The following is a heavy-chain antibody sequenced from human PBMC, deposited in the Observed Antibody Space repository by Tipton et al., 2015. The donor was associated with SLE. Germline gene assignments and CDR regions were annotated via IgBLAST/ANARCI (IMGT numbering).Heavy chain of an antibody. Sequence: SLRLSCAASGFTFSSYAMSWVRQAPGKGLEWVSIIYSGGSTYYADSVTGWFTISRDNSKNTLFLQMNSLRAEDTALYYCAKAYIVSWIVWVQGTLVTVSS. J-gene: IGHJ4*02. D-gene: IGHD6-13*01. V-gene: IGHV3-23*03. CDR2: IIYSGGST. CDR3: AKAYIVSWIV. CDR1: GFTFSSYA.